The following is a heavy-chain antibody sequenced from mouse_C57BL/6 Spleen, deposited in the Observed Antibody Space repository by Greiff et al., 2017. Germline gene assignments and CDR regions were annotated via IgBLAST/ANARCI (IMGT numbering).Heavy chain of an antibody. V-gene: IGHV1-69*01. CDR2: IDPSDSYP. J-gene: IGHJ3*01. CDR1: GYTFTSYW. Sequence: QVQLQQPGAELVLPGASVKLSCKASGYTFTSYWMHWVKQRPGQGLEWIGEIDPSDSYPNSNQKFKGKSTLTVDKSSSTAYMQLSSLTSEDSAVYYCATIYYDYDAFADWGQGTLVTVSA. CDR3: ATIYYDYDAFAD. D-gene: IGHD2-4*01.